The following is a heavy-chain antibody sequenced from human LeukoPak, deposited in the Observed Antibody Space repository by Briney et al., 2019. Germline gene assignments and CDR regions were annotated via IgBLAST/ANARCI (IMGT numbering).Heavy chain of an antibody. Sequence: GGSLRLSCAASGFTFTNFGMSWVRQAPGKGLEWVSSVRGGGDVTYYARSVRGRFTFSRDNSKNTVYLQMSSPTAEDTATYYCAKSLEESYDILIGFSSFDYWGQGTLATVS. J-gene: IGHJ4*02. CDR1: GFTFTNFG. D-gene: IGHD3-9*01. CDR2: VRGGGDVT. V-gene: IGHV3-23*01. CDR3: AKSLEESYDILIGFSSFDY.